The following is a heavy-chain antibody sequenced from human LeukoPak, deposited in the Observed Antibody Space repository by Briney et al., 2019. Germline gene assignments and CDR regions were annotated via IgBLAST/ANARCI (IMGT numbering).Heavy chain of an antibody. D-gene: IGHD5-18*01. CDR1: GYTFTSYA. CDR2: INANTGNP. CDR3: AREWIQLWLRGDYGMDV. J-gene: IGHJ6*02. V-gene: IGHV7-4-1*02. Sequence: ASVKVFCKASGYTFTSYAMNWVRQAPGQDLEWMGWINANTGNPTYAQGFTGRFLFSLDTSVSTAYLQITNLKAEDTAVYYCAREWIQLWLRGDYGMDVWGQGTTVTVSS.